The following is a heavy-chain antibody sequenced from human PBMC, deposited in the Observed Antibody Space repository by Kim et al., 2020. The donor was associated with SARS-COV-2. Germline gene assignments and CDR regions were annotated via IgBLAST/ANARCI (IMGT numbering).Heavy chain of an antibody. V-gene: IGHV4-30-2*01. Sequence: YSNPSLKRRVTISIAWSKTQFSLKLRSVTAADTAVYYCARDWKTLGGFDYWGQGTLVTVSS. J-gene: IGHJ4*02. CDR3: ARDWKTLGGFDY. D-gene: IGHD3-16*01.